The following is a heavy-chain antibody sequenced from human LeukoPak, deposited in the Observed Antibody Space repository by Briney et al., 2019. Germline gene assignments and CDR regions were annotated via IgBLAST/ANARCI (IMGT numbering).Heavy chain of an antibody. D-gene: IGHD3-3*01. J-gene: IGHJ5*02. CDR2: INPNSGGT. V-gene: IGHV1-2*02. CDR1: GYTFTGYY. CDR3: ARPYYDFWSGYYQNTGNWFDP. Sequence: ASVKVSCKASGYTFTGYYMHWVRQAPGRGLEWMGWINPNSGGTNYAQKFQGRVTMTRDTSISTAYMELSRLRSDDTAVYYCARPYYDFWSGYYQNTGNWFDPWGQGTLVTVSS.